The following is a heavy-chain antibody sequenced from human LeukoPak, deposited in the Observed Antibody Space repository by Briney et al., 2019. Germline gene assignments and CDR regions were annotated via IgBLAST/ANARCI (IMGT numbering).Heavy chain of an antibody. D-gene: IGHD3-9*01. CDR1: GFTFSSYG. CDR3: ARGLTDILTGYYQRMYYYYGMDV. CDR2: IWYDGSNK. J-gene: IGHJ6*02. V-gene: IGHV3-33*01. Sequence: GGSLRLSCAASGFTFSSYGMHWVRQARGKGLEWVADIWYDGSNKYYADSVKGRFTISRDNSKNTLYLQMNSLRAEDTAVYYCARGLTDILTGYYQRMYYYYGMDVWGQGTTVTVSS.